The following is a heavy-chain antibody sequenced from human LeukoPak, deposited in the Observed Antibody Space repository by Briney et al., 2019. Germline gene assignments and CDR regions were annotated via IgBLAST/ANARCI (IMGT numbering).Heavy chain of an antibody. V-gene: IGHV3-30*02. J-gene: IGHJ6*03. D-gene: IGHD2-21*01. CDR2: IRHDESKT. Sequence: GGSLRLSCAASGLIFSSYGMHWVRQAPGEGLEWVAYIRHDESKTFYADSVKGRFTISRDNSKNTLYLQMHSLRAEDTALYYCAKLVIPSAYQGTYYMDVCGKGTPVTVSS. CDR3: AKLVIPSAYQGTYYMDV. CDR1: GLIFSSYG.